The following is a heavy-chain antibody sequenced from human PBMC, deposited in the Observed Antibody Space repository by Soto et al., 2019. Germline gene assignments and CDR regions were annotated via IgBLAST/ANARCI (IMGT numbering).Heavy chain of an antibody. Sequence: PSETLSLTCTVSGGSVSSGSYYWSWIRQPPGKGLEWIGYIYYSGSTSYNPSLKSRVTISVDTSKNQFSLKLSSVTAADTAVYYCARVSLQGYGSGSYSSYYGMDVWGQGTTVTVSS. J-gene: IGHJ6*02. CDR1: GGSVSSGSYY. V-gene: IGHV4-61*01. CDR3: ARVSLQGYGSGSYSSYYGMDV. D-gene: IGHD3-10*01. CDR2: IYYSGST.